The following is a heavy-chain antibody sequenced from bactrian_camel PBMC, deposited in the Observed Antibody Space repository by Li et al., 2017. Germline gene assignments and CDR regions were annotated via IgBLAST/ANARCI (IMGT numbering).Heavy chain of an antibody. CDR1: GFTFSSYW. J-gene: IGHJ4*01. CDR2: INWTGNT. Sequence: HVQLVESGGGLVQPGGSLSLSCAASGFTFSSYWMYWVRQAPGKGLEWVSCINWTGNTYYADSVKGRFTVSQDNTKNTMYLQMNSLKPEDMAVYYCAARVQIPSRYCPGDPTTGHWGQGTQVTVS. D-gene: IGHD7*01. V-gene: IGHV3S1*01. CDR3: AARVQIPSRYCPGDPTTGH.